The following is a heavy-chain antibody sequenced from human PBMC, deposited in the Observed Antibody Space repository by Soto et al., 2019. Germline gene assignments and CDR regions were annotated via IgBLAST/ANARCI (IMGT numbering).Heavy chain of an antibody. V-gene: IGHV1-69*04. CDR2: IIPILGIA. CDR1: GGTFSSYT. Sequence: SVKVSCKASGGTFSSYTISWVRQAPGQGLEWMGRIIPILGIANYAQKFQGRVTITADKSTSTAYMELSSLRSEDTAVYYCARDNPHCSGGSCYFQQTYYFDYWGQGTLVTVSS. D-gene: IGHD2-15*01. CDR3: ARDNPHCSGGSCYFQQTYYFDY. J-gene: IGHJ4*02.